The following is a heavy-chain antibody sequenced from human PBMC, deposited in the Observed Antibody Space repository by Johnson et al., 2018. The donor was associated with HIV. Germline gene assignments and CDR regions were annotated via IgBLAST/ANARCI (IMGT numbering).Heavy chain of an antibody. CDR3: ARDPSPSSYRAFDI. V-gene: IGHV3-30-3*01. D-gene: IGHD5-12*01. Sequence: VQLVESGGGVVQPGRSLRLSCAASGFTFSSYAMHWVRQAPGKGLEWVAVISYDGSNKYYADSVKGRFTISRDNSKNTLYLQMNSLRAEDTAVYYCARDPSPSSYRAFDIWGQGTMVTVSS. CDR2: ISYDGSNK. CDR1: GFTFSSYA. J-gene: IGHJ3*02.